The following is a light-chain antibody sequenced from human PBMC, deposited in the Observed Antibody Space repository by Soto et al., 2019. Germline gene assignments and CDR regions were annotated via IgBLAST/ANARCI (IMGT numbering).Light chain of an antibody. CDR1: SSDVGGSNY. J-gene: IGLJ1*01. CDR2: DVS. Sequence: QSALTQPASVSGSPGQSITISCTGTSSDVGGSNYVSWYQQHPGKAPKLMIYDVSNRTSGVSNRFSGSKSGNTASLTISGLQAEYEADYYCGSYSSSSTLYVFGTGTKLTVL. CDR3: GSYSSSSTLYV. V-gene: IGLV2-14*03.